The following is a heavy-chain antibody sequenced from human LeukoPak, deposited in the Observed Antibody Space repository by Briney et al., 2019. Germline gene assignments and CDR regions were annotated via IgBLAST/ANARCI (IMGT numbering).Heavy chain of an antibody. J-gene: IGHJ4*02. CDR2: ISGSGGNT. D-gene: IGHD1-26*01. CDR1: GFTFNNYA. V-gene: IGHV3-23*01. Sequence: GGSLRLSCAASGFTFNNYAVTWVRQAPGKGLEWVSGISGSGGNTYYADSVKGRFTISRDNSKNTLYLQMNNLRAEDTAVYYCARGGGYYAIDYWGQGTLVTVSS. CDR3: ARGGGYYAIDY.